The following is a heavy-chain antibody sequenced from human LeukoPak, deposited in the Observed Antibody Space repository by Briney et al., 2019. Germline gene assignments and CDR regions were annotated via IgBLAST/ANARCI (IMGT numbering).Heavy chain of an antibody. CDR2: IRYDGSNK. V-gene: IGHV3-30*02. CDR3: AKVDYGDPNWDS. Sequence: GGSLRLSCAPSGFTFSGYGMHWVRQAPGKGLEWVTFIRYDGSNKYYADSVKGRFTISRDNSKNTLYLQMNSLRAEDTAVYYCAKVDYGDPNWDSWGQGTLVTVSS. D-gene: IGHD4-17*01. J-gene: IGHJ4*02. CDR1: GFTFSGYG.